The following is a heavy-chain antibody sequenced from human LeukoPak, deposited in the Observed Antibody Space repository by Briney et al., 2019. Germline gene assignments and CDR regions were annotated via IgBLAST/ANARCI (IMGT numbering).Heavy chain of an antibody. J-gene: IGHJ5*02. V-gene: IGHV1-69*05. CDR2: ITPIFGST. CDR3: ARGRSGVPAVTYNWFDP. Sequence: ASVKVSCKASGSTFNSNAFHWVRQAPGQGLEWMGGITPIFGSTKYAQKFQGRVTVTTDESTSTAYMELSDLRSDDTAVYYCARGRSGVPAVTYNWFDPWGQGTLVTVSS. D-gene: IGHD6-13*01. CDR1: GSTFNSNA.